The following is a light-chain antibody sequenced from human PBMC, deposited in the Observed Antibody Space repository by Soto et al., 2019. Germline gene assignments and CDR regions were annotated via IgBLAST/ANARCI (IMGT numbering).Light chain of an antibody. CDR1: QSVSSSY. CDR3: QQYGSSPT. Sequence: EIVLTQSPGTLSLSPGERATLSWMASQSVSSSYLAWYQQKPGQAPRLLIYGASSRATGIPDRFSGSGSGTDFTLTISRLEPEDFAVYYCQQYGSSPTFGQGTKVDIK. J-gene: IGKJ1*01. CDR2: GAS. V-gene: IGKV3-20*01.